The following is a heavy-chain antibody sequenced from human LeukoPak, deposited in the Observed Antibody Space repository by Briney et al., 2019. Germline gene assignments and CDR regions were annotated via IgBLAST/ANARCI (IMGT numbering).Heavy chain of an antibody. CDR3: ARDFSGGNSGLDC. J-gene: IGHJ4*02. D-gene: IGHD4-23*01. CDR1: GYTFTGYY. Sequence: ASVKVSCKASGYTFTGYYMHWVRQAPGQGLEWMGWINPNSGGTNYAQKFQGRVTMTRDTSISTAYMELSRLRSDDTAVYYCARDFSGGNSGLDCWGQGTLVTVSS. CDR2: INPNSGGT. V-gene: IGHV1-2*02.